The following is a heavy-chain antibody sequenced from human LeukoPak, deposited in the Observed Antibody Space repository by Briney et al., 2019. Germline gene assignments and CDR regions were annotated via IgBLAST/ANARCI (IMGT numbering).Heavy chain of an antibody. Sequence: GASVQVSCKASGYSVTGYGISWVRQAPGQGLEWMGWISAYNGNTNYAQKLQGRVTMTTDTSTSTAYMELRSLRSDDTAVYYCARDCDRSGYYCYWGQGTLVTVSS. J-gene: IGHJ4*02. CDR1: GYSVTGYG. CDR2: ISAYNGNT. V-gene: IGHV1-18*01. CDR3: ARDCDRSGYYCY. D-gene: IGHD3-22*01.